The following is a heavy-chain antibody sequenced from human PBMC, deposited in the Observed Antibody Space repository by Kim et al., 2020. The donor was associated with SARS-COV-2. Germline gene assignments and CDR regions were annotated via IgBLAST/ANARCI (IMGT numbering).Heavy chain of an antibody. V-gene: IGHV4-34*01. J-gene: IGHJ6*02. D-gene: IGHD7-27*01. Sequence: SPSLKSRVTISVDTSKNQFSLKLSTVTAADTAVYYCARENGGRGACGMDVWGQGTTVTVSS. CDR3: ARENGGRGACGMDV.